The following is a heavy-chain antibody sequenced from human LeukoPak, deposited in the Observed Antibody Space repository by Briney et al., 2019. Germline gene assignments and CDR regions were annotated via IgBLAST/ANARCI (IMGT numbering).Heavy chain of an antibody. V-gene: IGHV4-4*07. CDR2: IYTSGST. CDR1: GGSISSYY. D-gene: IGHD2-15*01. J-gene: IGHJ6*03. Sequence: KPSETLSLTCTVSGGSISSYYWSWIRQPAGKGLEWIGRIYTSGSTNYNPSLKSRVTISVDTSKNQFSLKLSSVTAADTAVYYCARENYCSGGSCYSVPSYYYYYYMDVWGKGTTVTVSS. CDR3: ARENYCSGGSCYSVPSYYYYYYMDV.